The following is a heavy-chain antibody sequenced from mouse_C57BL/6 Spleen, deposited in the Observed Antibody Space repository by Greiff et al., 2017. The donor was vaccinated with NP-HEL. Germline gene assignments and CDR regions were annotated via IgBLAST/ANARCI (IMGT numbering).Heavy chain of an antibody. CDR2: ISSGGDYI. J-gene: IGHJ4*01. V-gene: IGHV5-9-1*02. CDR3: TRAEYYYGSSYYYAMDY. CDR1: GFTFSSYA. D-gene: IGHD1-1*01. Sequence: EVQVVESGEGLVKPGGSLKLSCAASGFTFSSYAMSWVRQTPEKRLEWVAYISSGGDYIYYADTVKGRFTISRDNARNTLYLQMSSLKSEDTAMYYCTRAEYYYGSSYYYAMDYWGQGTSVTVSS.